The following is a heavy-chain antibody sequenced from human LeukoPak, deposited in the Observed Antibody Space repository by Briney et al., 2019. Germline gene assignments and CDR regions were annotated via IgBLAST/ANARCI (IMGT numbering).Heavy chain of an antibody. V-gene: IGHV4-39*01. CDR3: ARQVVAVAGTGYFDY. CDR1: GGSIRSSSYY. D-gene: IGHD6-19*01. Sequence: SETLSLTCTVSGGSIRSSSYYWGWIRQPPGKGLEWIGSIYYSGSTFYNASLKSRGTISVDTSKNQFSLELNSVTAADTAVYFCARQVVAVAGTGYFDYWGQGTLVTVSS. CDR2: IYYSGST. J-gene: IGHJ4*02.